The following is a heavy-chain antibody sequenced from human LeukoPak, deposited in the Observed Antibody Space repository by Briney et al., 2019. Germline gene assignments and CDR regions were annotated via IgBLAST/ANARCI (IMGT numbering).Heavy chain of an antibody. V-gene: IGHV3-23*01. CDR2: ISYVGSL. CDR1: GFTFSSYA. D-gene: IGHD3-10*01. J-gene: IGHJ4*02. Sequence: GGSLRLSCAASGFTFSSYAMSWVRQAPGKGLEWVSSISYVGSLYYADSVKGRFTISRDNSKNTLYLQMDSLRAEDTAVYYCAKNPFVGYGSDYFDDWGQGTLVTVSS. CDR3: AKNPFVGYGSDYFDD.